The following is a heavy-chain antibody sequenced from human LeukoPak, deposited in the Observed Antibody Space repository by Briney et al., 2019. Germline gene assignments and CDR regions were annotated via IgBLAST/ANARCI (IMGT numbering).Heavy chain of an antibody. J-gene: IGHJ4*02. CDR3: AGAVPIAAASLDY. V-gene: IGHV4-34*01. D-gene: IGHD6-13*01. CDR2: INHSGST. Sequence: PSETLSLTCAVYGGSFSGYYWSWIRQPPGKGLEWIGEINHSGSTNYNPSLKSRVTISVDTSKNQFSLKLSSVTAADTAVYYCAGAVPIAAASLDYWGQGTLVTVSS. CDR1: GGSFSGYY.